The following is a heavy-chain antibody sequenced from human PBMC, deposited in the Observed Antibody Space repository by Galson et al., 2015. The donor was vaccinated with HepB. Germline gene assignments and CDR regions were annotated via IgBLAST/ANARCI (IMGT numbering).Heavy chain of an antibody. Sequence: SVKVSCKASGGTFSSYAISWVRQAPGQGLEWMGRIIPILGIANYAQKFQGRVTITADKSTSTAYMELSSQRSEDTAVYYCATSAFAYYYDSSGYQGGLAYHFDYWGRGTLVTVSP. CDR3: ATSAFAYYYDSSGYQGGLAYHFDY. J-gene: IGHJ4*02. D-gene: IGHD3-22*01. V-gene: IGHV1-69*04. CDR1: GGTFSSYA. CDR2: IIPILGIA.